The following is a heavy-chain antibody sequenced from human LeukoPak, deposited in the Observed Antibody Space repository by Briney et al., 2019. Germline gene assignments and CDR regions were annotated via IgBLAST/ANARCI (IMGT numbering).Heavy chain of an antibody. CDR1: GFTFSNAY. CDR3: TTDAGYSSRWYNY. Sequence: GGSLRLSCVGSGFTFSNAYMSWVRQAPGKGLEWVGRIKSKIDGETTDYAAPVKGRFTISRDDSRNTLYLQMNSLKTEDTAVYYCTTDAGYSSRWYNYWGQGTLVTVSS. CDR2: IKSKIDGETT. J-gene: IGHJ4*02. D-gene: IGHD6-13*01. V-gene: IGHV3-15*01.